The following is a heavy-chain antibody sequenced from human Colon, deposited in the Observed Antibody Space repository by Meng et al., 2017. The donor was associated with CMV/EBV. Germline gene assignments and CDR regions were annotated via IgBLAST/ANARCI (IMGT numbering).Heavy chain of an antibody. J-gene: IGHJ3*02. CDR3: ARGPRALIAALAFDI. CDR1: VYTFTDYY. CDR2: INTNTGGT. Sequence: ASVKVSCKASVYTFTDYYIHWVQQAPGQGLEWMGWINTNTGGTNYAQKFQGRVTMSRDTSISIVHMELSRLRSDDTALWYCARGPRALIAALAFDIWGQGTMVTVSS. D-gene: IGHD6-13*01. V-gene: IGHV1-2*02.